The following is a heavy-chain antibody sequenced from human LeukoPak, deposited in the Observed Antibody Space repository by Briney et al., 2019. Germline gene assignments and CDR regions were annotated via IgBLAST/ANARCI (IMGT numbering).Heavy chain of an antibody. CDR3: AAAGYSSSWRNWFDP. J-gene: IGHJ5*02. V-gene: IGHV1-69*06. D-gene: IGHD6-13*01. CDR2: IIPIFGTA. Sequence: GASVKVSCKASRGTLDSYAISWVRQAPGQGLEWMGGIIPIFGTANYAQKFQGRVTITADKSTSTAYMELSSLRSEDTAVYYCAAAGYSSSWRNWFDPWGQGTLVTVPS. CDR1: RGTLDSYA.